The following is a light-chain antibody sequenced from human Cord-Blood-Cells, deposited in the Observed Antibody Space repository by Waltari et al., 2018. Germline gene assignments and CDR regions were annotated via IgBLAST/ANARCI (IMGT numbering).Light chain of an antibody. V-gene: IGLV1-44*01. CDR3: AAWYDSLNGVV. CDR2: SIN. CDR1: SSNIGSKT. J-gene: IGLJ2*01. Sequence: QSVLTQPPSASGTPGQRGTISCSGSSSNIGSKTVNWYQQLPGTAPKPLIYSINQRPSGVPYRFSVSKSGTSASLAISGLQSEDEADYYCAAWYDSLNGVVFGGGTKLTVL.